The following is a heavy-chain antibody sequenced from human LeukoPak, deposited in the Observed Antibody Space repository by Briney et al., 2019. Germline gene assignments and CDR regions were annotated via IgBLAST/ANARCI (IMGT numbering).Heavy chain of an antibody. D-gene: IGHD1-26*01. J-gene: IGHJ6*02. Sequence: PGGSLRLSCAASGFSVSSNYMSWVRQAPGKGLEWVSVIYSGGSTYYADSMKGRFPISRDNSKNTLYLQMNSLRAEDTAVYYCAREDVSRSGSGSYYYYGMDVWGQGTTVTVSS. CDR3: AREDVSRSGSGSYYYYGMDV. CDR2: IYSGGST. CDR1: GFSVSSNY. V-gene: IGHV3-53*05.